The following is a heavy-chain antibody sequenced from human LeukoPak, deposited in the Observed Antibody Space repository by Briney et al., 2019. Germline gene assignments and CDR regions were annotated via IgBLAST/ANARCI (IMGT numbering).Heavy chain of an antibody. CDR1: GGYISSYY. Sequence: SETLSLTCTVSGGYISSYYWSWIRQPPGKGLEWIGYIYYSGSTNYNPSLKSRVTISVDTSKNQFSLKLTSVTAADTAVYFCARGGYYGSGNDFRFDPWGQGTLVTVSS. CDR3: ARGGYYGSGNDFRFDP. D-gene: IGHD3-10*01. V-gene: IGHV4-59*01. CDR2: IYYSGST. J-gene: IGHJ5*02.